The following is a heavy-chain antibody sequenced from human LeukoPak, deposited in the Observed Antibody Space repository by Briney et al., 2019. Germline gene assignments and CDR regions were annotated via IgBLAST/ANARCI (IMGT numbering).Heavy chain of an antibody. J-gene: IGHJ4*02. CDR2: ISYDGSNK. V-gene: IGHV3-30*01. Sequence: GRSLRLSCAASGFTFSSYAMHWVRQAPGKGLEWVAVISYDGSNKYYADSVKGRFTISRDNSKNTLYLQMNSLRAEDTAVYYCARGGITMVREYYFDYWGQGTLVTVSS. CDR3: ARGGITMVREYYFDY. CDR1: GFTFSSYA. D-gene: IGHD3-10*01.